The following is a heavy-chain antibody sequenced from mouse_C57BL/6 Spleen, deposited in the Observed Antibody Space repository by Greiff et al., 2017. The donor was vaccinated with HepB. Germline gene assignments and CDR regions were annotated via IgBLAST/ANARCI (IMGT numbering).Heavy chain of an antibody. CDR1: GYAFSSSW. D-gene: IGHD3-2*02. Sequence: QVQLQQSGPELVKPGASVKISCKASGYAFSSSWMNWVKQRPGKGLEWIGRIYPGDGDTNYNGKFKGKATLTADKSSSTAYMQLSSLTSEDSAVYFCAGQLRLAWFAYWGQGTLVTVSA. CDR2: IYPGDGDT. J-gene: IGHJ3*01. CDR3: AGQLRLAWFAY. V-gene: IGHV1-82*01.